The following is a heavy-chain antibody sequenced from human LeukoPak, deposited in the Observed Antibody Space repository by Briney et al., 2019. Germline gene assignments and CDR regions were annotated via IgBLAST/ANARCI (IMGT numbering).Heavy chain of an antibody. CDR3: ARESTSWYFDL. CDR1: GFTVSSNY. J-gene: IGHJ2*01. V-gene: IGHV3-53*01. CDR2: IYSGGST. Sequence: PAGSLRLSCAASGFTVSSNYMSWVRQAPGKGLEWVSVIYSGGSTYYADSVKGRFTISRDNSKNTLYLQMNSLRAEDTAVYYCARESTSWYFDLWGRGTLVTVSS. D-gene: IGHD2-2*01.